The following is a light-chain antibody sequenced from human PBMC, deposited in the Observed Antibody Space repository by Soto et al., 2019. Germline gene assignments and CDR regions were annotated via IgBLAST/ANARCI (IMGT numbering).Light chain of an antibody. CDR3: SSYATTSTLVI. Sequence: QSALTQPASVSGSPGQSITISCTGSSSDVGGSSYVSWYQQHPGKAPKLMIYEVTDRPSGVSNRFSGSKSGNTASLTISGLQAEDEATYFCSSYATTSTLVIFGGGTKLTVL. CDR1: SSDVGGSSY. CDR2: EVT. V-gene: IGLV2-14*03. J-gene: IGLJ2*01.